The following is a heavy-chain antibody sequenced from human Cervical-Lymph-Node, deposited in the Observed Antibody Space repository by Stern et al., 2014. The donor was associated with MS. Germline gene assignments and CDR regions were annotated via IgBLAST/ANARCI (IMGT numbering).Heavy chain of an antibody. D-gene: IGHD2-15*01. J-gene: IGHJ3*02. CDR2: SSAYKGNT. Sequence: VQLVQSGAEVKKPGASVKVSCKASGYTFTSYGISWVRQAPGQGLEWMGRSSAYKGNTNYTQNLQGRVTMTTDTSTSTAYMELRSRRSDDTAVYYCARGLLGRENAFDIWGQGTMVTVSS. CDR3: ARGLLGRENAFDI. CDR1: GYTFTSYG. V-gene: IGHV1-18*04.